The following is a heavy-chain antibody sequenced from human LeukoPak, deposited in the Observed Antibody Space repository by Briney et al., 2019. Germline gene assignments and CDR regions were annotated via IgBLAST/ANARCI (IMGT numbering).Heavy chain of an antibody. CDR1: GGSISSSSSY. CDR2: IYYSGST. V-gene: IGHV4-39*01. CDR3: ARLQWELLRD. J-gene: IGHJ4*02. D-gene: IGHD1-26*01. Sequence: KPWETLSLTCTVSGGSISSSSSYWGWIRQPPGKGLEWIGSIYYSGSTYYNPSLKSRVTISVDTSKNQFSLKLSSVTAADTAVYYCARLQWELLRDWGQGTLVTVSS.